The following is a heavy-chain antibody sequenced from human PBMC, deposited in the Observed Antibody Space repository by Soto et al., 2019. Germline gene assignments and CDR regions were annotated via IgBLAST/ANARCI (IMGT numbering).Heavy chain of an antibody. CDR2: IRSKAYGGTT. J-gene: IGHJ5*02. CDR3: TRAEVSGRAGRIVVVPAAPDHVWFDP. Sequence: PGGSLRLSCTASGFTFGDYAMSWFRQAPGKGLEWVGFIRSKAYGGTTEYAASVKGRFTISRDDSKSIAYLQMNSLKTEDTAVYYCTRAEVSGRAGRIVVVPAAPDHVWFDPWGQGTLVTVSS. D-gene: IGHD2-2*01. CDR1: GFTFGDYA. V-gene: IGHV3-49*03.